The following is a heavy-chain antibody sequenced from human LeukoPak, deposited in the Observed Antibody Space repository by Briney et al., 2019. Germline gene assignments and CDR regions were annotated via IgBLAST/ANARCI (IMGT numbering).Heavy chain of an antibody. J-gene: IGHJ4*02. CDR2: FSGSGGST. V-gene: IGHV3-23*01. CDR3: ATSGLSRFGF. Sequence: GGSLRLSCPASGFTFSNYAMSWVRQAPGKGLEWVSAFSGSGGSTYYADSVKGRFTISRDNSKNTLDLQMNRLRAEDTAVYFCATSGLSRFGFWGQGTLVTVSS. CDR1: GFTFSNYA. D-gene: IGHD2/OR15-2a*01.